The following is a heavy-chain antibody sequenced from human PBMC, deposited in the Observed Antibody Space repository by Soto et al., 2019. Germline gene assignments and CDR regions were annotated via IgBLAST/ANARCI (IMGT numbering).Heavy chain of an antibody. Sequence: GASVKVSCKASGYTFTDYAIHWVRQAPGQRLEWMGWINAGNGKTQYSQKFQGRVTLTRDTSVSTAYMELSSLRSEDTAIYYCARDAGFYYGSGNFDFWGLGTLVTV. CDR2: INAGNGKT. CDR3: ARDAGFYYGSGNFDF. CDR1: GYTFTDYA. D-gene: IGHD3-10*01. J-gene: IGHJ4*02. V-gene: IGHV1-3*01.